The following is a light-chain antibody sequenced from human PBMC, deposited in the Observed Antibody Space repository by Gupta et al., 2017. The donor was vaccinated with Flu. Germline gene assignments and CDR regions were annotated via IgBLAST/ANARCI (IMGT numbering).Light chain of an antibody. Sequence: DVVITQSPLSLPVTLGQPASISCRSSQSLVHSDGINYLNWFQQRPDQSPRRLINRASNRDSGVPDRFSGSGSGTDFTLKISRVEAEDVGVYYCMQDTHWPHTFGQGTKLEIK. CDR2: RAS. CDR3: MQDTHWPHT. V-gene: IGKV2-30*02. J-gene: IGKJ2*01. CDR1: QSLVHSDGINY.